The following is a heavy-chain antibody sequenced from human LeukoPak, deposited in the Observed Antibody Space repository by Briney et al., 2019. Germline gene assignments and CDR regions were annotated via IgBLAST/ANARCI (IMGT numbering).Heavy chain of an antibody. CDR3: ARVGYSYGYSFDY. CDR1: GGSISSYY. J-gene: IGHJ4*02. D-gene: IGHD5-18*01. V-gene: IGHV4-59*01. CDR2: IYYSGST. Sequence: PSETLSLTCTVSGGSISSYYWSWIRQPPGKGLEWIGYIYYSGSTNYNPSLKSRVTISVDTSKNQFSLKLSSVTAADTAVYYCARVGYSYGYSFDYWGRGTLVTVSS.